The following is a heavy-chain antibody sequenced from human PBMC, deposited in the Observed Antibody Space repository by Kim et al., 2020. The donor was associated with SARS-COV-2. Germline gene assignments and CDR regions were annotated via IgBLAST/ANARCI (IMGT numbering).Heavy chain of an antibody. J-gene: IGHJ4*02. V-gene: IGHV4-59*09. D-gene: IGHD3-10*01. Sequence: GSTNYNPTLKSRVTISVDTSKNQVSLKLSSVTAADTAVYYCARGRGPLRLWGQGTLVTVSS. CDR2: GST. CDR3: ARGRGPLRL.